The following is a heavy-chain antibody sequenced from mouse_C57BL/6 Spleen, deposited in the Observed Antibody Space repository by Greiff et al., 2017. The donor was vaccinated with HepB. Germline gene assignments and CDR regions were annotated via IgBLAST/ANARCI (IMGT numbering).Heavy chain of an antibody. D-gene: IGHD1-1*01. V-gene: IGHV6-3*01. CDR2: IRLKSDNYAT. J-gene: IGHJ1*03. Sequence: EVHLVESGGGLVQPGGSMKLSCVASGFTFSNHWMNWVRQSPEKGLEWVAQIRLKSDNYATHYAESVKGRFTISRDDSKSSVYLQMNNLRAEDTGIYYCTDGSGVFDVWGTGTTVTVSS. CDR3: TDGSGVFDV. CDR1: GFTFSNHW.